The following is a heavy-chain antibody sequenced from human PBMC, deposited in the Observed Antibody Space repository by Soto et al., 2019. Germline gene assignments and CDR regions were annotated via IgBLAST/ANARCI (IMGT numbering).Heavy chain of an antibody. CDR1: GFTFTRYS. J-gene: IGHJ4*02. Sequence: GGSLRLSCAASGFTFTRYSMNWVRQAPGKGLEWVSSISNTTNYIYYGDSMEGRFTISRDNAKNSLYLEMNSLRAEDTAVYYCARESEDLTSNFDYWGQGTLVTVSS. V-gene: IGHV3-21*06. CDR2: ISNTTNYI. CDR3: ARESEDLTSNFDY.